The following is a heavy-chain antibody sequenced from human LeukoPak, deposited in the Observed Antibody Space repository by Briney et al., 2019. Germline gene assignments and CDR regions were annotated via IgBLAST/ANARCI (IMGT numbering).Heavy chain of an antibody. CDR1: GFTFSSYW. J-gene: IGHJ5*02. V-gene: IGHV3-15*01. Sequence: GGSLRLSCAASGFTFSSYWMHWVRQAPGKGLEWVGRIKSKTDGGTTDYAAPVKGRFTISRDDSKNTLYLQMNSLKTEDTAVYYCTTGSSGSYYHNWFDPWGQGTLVTVSS. D-gene: IGHD1-26*01. CDR3: TTGSSGSYYHNWFDP. CDR2: IKSKTDGGTT.